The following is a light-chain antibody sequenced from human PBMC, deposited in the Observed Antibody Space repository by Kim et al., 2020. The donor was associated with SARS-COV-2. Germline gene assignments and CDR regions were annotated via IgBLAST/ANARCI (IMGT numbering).Light chain of an antibody. J-gene: IGLJ1*01. CDR1: SSNIGSNI. CDR2: NNS. V-gene: IGLV1-44*01. Sequence: QSVLTQPPSASGTPGQRVTISCSGSSSNIGSNIVSWYQRLPGTAPRLLIYNNSQRPSGVPDRFSGSKSGTSASLAISGLQSEDETDYYCAAWDDSLDAYVFGAGTQLTVL. CDR3: AAWDDSLDAYV.